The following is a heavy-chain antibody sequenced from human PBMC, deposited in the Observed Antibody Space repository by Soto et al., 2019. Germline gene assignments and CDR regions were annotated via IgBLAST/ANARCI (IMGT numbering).Heavy chain of an antibody. V-gene: IGHV4-39*01. Sequence: SETLSLTCIVSGGSISSSSYYWGWTRQPPGKGLEWIGSIYYSGSTYYNPSLKSRVTISVDTSKNQFSLKLSSVTAADTAVYYCARQTGTGTYYYYYGMDVWGQGTTVTVSS. J-gene: IGHJ6*02. CDR3: ARQTGTGTYYYYYGMDV. D-gene: IGHD1-1*01. CDR2: IYYSGST. CDR1: GGSISSSSYY.